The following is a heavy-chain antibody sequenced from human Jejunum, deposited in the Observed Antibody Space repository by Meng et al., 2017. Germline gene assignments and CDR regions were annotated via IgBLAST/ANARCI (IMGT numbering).Heavy chain of an antibody. D-gene: IGHD6-25*01. J-gene: IGHJ4*02. CDR3: AKRLGTYSGSFDS. Sequence: GESLKISCAASGFTFRYYAMNWVRQAPGKGLEVVSTISGSGGGTYYADSVKGRFTIPRDDSHKTLYLQMNSLRAEDTAVYYCAKRLGTYSGSFDSWGQGTLVTVSS. CDR1: GFTFRYYA. CDR2: ISGSGGGT. V-gene: IGHV3-23*01.